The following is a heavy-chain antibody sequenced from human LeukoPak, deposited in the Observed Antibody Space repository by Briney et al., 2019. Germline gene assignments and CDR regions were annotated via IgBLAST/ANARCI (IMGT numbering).Heavy chain of an antibody. CDR1: GFSVSGKF. J-gene: IGHJ4*02. CDR3: ASGDGYLQPY. Sequence: GGSLRLSCAASGFSVSGKFMSWVRQAPGKGLEWVSIIHYDGKIRYAGSVGGRFTIYRDDSENTLFLQMNSLRVDDTAVYFCASGDGYLQPYWGQGTLVTVSS. V-gene: IGHV3-53*01. D-gene: IGHD2-21*01. CDR2: IHYDGKI.